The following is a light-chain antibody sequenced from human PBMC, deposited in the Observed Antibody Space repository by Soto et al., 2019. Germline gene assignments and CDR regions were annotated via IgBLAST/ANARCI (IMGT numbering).Light chain of an antibody. V-gene: IGLV2-14*01. CDR3: SSYTSSSTLDV. CDR1: SSDVGGYNY. Sequence: QSVLTQPASVSGSPGQSITISCTGTSSDVGGYNYVSWYQQHPGKAPKLMIYDVSNRPSGVSNRFSGSKSGNTASLTISGLQAEDEADYSCSSYTSSSTLDVFGTGTKLTVL. CDR2: DVS. J-gene: IGLJ1*01.